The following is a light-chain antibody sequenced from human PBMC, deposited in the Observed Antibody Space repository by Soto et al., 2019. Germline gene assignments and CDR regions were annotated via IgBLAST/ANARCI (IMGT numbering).Light chain of an antibody. CDR1: QSIGNW. CDR2: DAS. CDR3: QQYNSYPPN. Sequence: DIQMTQSPSTLSASVGDRVTITCRASQSIGNWLAWYQQNPGKAPKLLIYDASSLESGVSSRFSGSGSGTEFALTISSLQADDVATYYCQQYNSYPPNLGGGTKVDIK. J-gene: IGKJ4*01. V-gene: IGKV1-5*01.